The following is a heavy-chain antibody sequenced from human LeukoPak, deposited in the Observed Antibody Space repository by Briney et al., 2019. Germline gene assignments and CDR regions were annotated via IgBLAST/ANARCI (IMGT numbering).Heavy chain of an antibody. V-gene: IGHV1-69*05. D-gene: IGHD5-18*01. J-gene: IGHJ6*02. Sequence: SVKVSCKASGGTFSSYAISWVRQAPGQGLEWMGGIIPIFGTANYAQKFQGRVTITTDESTSTAYMELSSLRSEDTAVYYCAKDLLDTAMDHYYYYGMDVWGQGTTVTVSS. CDR1: GGTFSSYA. CDR3: AKDLLDTAMDHYYYYGMDV. CDR2: IIPIFGTA.